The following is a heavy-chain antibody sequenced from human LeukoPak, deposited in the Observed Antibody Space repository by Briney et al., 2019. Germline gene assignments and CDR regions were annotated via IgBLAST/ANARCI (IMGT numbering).Heavy chain of an antibody. J-gene: IGHJ4*02. CDR2: IIPILGIA. Sequence: VASVKVSCKASGGTFSSYAISWVRQAPGQGLEWMGRIIPILGIANYAQKFQGRVTITADESTSTAYMELSSLRSEDTAVYYCARELDRYYFDYWGQGTLVTVSS. CDR3: ARELDRYYFDY. V-gene: IGHV1-69*04. CDR1: GGTFSSYA. D-gene: IGHD6-6*01.